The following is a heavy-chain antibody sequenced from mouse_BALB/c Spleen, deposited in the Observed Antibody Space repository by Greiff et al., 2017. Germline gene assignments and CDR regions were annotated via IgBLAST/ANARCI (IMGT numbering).Heavy chain of an antibody. Sequence: DVKLVESGGGLVKPGGSLKLSCAASGFTFSSYAMSWVRQTPEKRLEWVASISSGGSTYYPDSVKGRFTISRDNARNILYLQMSSLRSEDTAMYYCARGLMITTGRDYFDYWGQGTTLTVSS. CDR1: GFTFSSYA. J-gene: IGHJ2*01. CDR2: ISSGGST. CDR3: ARGLMITTGRDYFDY. D-gene: IGHD2-4*01. V-gene: IGHV5-6-5*01.